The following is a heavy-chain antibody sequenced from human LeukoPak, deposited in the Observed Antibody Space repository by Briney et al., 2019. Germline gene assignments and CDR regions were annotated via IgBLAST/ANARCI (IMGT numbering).Heavy chain of an antibody. Sequence: SETLSLTCTVSGGSINSYFWSWIRRPPGKGLEWIGRISSSGSTNYNPSLKSRVTMSVVTSKKQCSLKLSSVTAADTAVYYCARERINNYYGSGSPEFDPWGQGTLVTVSS. CDR3: ARERINNYYGSGSPEFDP. J-gene: IGHJ5*02. CDR1: GGSINSYF. V-gene: IGHV4-4*07. D-gene: IGHD3-10*01. CDR2: ISSSGST.